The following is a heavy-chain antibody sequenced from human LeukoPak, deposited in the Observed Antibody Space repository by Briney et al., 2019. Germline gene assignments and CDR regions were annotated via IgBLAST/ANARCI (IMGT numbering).Heavy chain of an antibody. V-gene: IGHV3-30*02. CDR3: AKGQGYCSSTSCHWYFDL. CDR2: IRYDGRNK. J-gene: IGHJ2*01. CDR1: GFTFSSYG. D-gene: IGHD2-2*01. Sequence: GGSLRLSCAASGFTFSSYGMHWVRQAPGKGLEWVAFIRYDGRNKYYADSVKGRFTISRDNSKNTLYLQMNSLRAEDTAVYYCAKGQGYCSSTSCHWYFDLWGRGTLVTVSS.